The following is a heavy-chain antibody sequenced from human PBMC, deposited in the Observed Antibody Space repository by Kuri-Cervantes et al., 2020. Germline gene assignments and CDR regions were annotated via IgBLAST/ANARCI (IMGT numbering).Heavy chain of an antibody. J-gene: IGHJ3*02. V-gene: IGHV3-9*01. CDR3: ARDRADIVVVTNAFDI. Sequence: SLKISCAASGVTFDDYAMHWVRQAPGKGLEWVSGISWNSGSIGYADSVKGRFTISRDNAKNSLYLQMNSLRAEDTAVYYCARDRADIVVVTNAFDIWGQGTMVTVSS. CDR1: GVTFDDYA. D-gene: IGHD2-2*01. CDR2: ISWNSGSI.